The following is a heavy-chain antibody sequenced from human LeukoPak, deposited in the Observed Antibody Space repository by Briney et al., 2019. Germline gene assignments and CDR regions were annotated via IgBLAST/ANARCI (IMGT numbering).Heavy chain of an antibody. J-gene: IGHJ3*02. D-gene: IGHD3-10*01. CDR3: ARGSFYGPQEDAFDI. CDR2: INHSGST. Sequence: ASETLSLTCAVYGGSFSGYYWSWIRQPPGKGLEWIGEINHSGSTNYNPSLKSRVTISVDTSKNQLSLKLSSVTAADTAVYYCARGSFYGPQEDAFDIWGQGTMVTVSS. V-gene: IGHV4-34*01. CDR1: GGSFSGYY.